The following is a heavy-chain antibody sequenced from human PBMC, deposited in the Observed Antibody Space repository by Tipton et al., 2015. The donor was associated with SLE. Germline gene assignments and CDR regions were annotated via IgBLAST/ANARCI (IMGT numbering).Heavy chain of an antibody. CDR1: GYSLTSGHY. CDR2: VYHSGST. CDR3: ARFGVSYYYFYMDV. Sequence: TLSLTCSVSGYSLTSGHYWSWIRQPVGKGLERIGSVYHSGSTNYNPSLKSRVTISVDKSKNQFSLKLSSVTAADTAVYYCARFGVSYYYFYMDVWGKGTTVTISS. D-gene: IGHD3-10*01. J-gene: IGHJ6*03. V-gene: IGHV4-38-2*02.